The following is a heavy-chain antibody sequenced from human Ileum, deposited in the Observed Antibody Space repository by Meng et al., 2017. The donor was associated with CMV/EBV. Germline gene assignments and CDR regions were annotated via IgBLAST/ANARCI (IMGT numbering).Heavy chain of an antibody. J-gene: IGHJ4*02. CDR2: IYYSGST. Sequence: QVQRQGSGPGLVKPSQTLSLTCTVSGGSISSGDYYWSWIRQPPGKGLEWIGYIYYSGSTYYDPSLKSRVTISVDTSKNQFSLKLSSVTAADTAVYYCASHVSSGGLYYWGQGTLVTVSS. V-gene: IGHV4-30-4*08. D-gene: IGHD2-15*01. CDR1: GGSISSGDYY. CDR3: ASHVSSGGLYY.